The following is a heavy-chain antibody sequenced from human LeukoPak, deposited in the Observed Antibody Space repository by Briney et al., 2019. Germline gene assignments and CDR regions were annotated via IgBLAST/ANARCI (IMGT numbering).Heavy chain of an antibody. V-gene: IGHV1-46*01. Sequence: ASVKVSCKASGYTFTSYYMHWVRQARGQGLEWMGIINPSGGSTSYAQKFQGRVTMTRDTSTSTVYMELSSLRSEDTAVYYCASAFRHYYDSSGYYDYWGQGTLVTVSS. CDR1: GYTFTSYY. CDR2: INPSGGST. CDR3: ASAFRHYYDSSGYYDY. J-gene: IGHJ4*02. D-gene: IGHD3-22*01.